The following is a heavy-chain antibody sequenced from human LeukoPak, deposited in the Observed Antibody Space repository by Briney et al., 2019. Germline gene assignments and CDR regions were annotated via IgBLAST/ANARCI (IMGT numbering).Heavy chain of an antibody. J-gene: IGHJ6*03. D-gene: IGHD3-10*01. CDR3: ARDRRITMVRGDYYYYMDV. CDR2: TYYRSKWYN. V-gene: IGHV6-1*01. Sequence: SQTLSLTCAISGDSVSSNSAAWNWIRQSPSRGLEWLGRTYYRSKWYNDYAVSVKSRITINPDTSKNQFSLQLNSVTPEDTAVYYCARDRRITMVRGDYYYYMDVWGKGTTVTISS. CDR1: GDSVSSNSAA.